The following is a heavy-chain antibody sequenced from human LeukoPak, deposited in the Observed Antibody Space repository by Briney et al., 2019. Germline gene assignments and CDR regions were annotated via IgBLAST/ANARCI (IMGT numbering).Heavy chain of an antibody. D-gene: IGHD6-19*01. CDR1: GLTFSSYS. V-gene: IGHV3-21*01. CDR2: ISTSSIYI. J-gene: IGHJ5*02. CDR3: ARGNIGVAGHENWFDP. Sequence: GGSLRLSCAASGLTFSSYSMNWVRQAPGKGLEWVSSISTSSIYIYYTESVEGRFTISRDNAKSSLYLQMNSLRAEDTAVYYCARGNIGVAGHENWFDPWGQGTLVTVSS.